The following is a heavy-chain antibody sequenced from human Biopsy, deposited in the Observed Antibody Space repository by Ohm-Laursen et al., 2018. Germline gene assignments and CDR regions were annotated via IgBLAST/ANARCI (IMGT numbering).Heavy chain of an antibody. CDR1: GYNFRGHH. V-gene: IGHV1-2*02. CDR2: INPDTGET. CDR3: AKPSGGVSTIGFDP. Sequence: VASVKVSCKASGYNFRGHHLHWVRLAPGQGLEWMGWINPDTGETRYAPKFQGRLALTRDVSVNTGYLELSSLGSDDTAIYFCAKPSGGVSTIGFDPWGQGTQIIVS. D-gene: IGHD5/OR15-5a*01. J-gene: IGHJ5*02.